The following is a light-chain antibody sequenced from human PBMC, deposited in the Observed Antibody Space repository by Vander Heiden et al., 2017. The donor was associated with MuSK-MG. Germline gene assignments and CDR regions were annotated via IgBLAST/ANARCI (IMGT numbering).Light chain of an antibody. V-gene: IGLV1-40*01. J-gene: IGLJ3*02. CDR3: QSYDSSLSGWV. CDR2: GNS. Sequence: SVLTQPPSVSAAPGQRVPISSTGSSSNIGAGYVVHWYQQLPGTAPKLLIYGNSNRPSGVPDRFSGSKSGTSASLAISGLQAEDEADYYCQSYDSSLSGWVFGGGTKLTVL. CDR1: SSNIGAGYV.